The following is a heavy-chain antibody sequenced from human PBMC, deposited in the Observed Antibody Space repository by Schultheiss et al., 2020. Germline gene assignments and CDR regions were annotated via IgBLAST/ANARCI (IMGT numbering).Heavy chain of an antibody. CDR1: GESFSGYY. CDR3: ARGGRKGFYYYYYMDV. Sequence: SETLSLTCAVFGESFSGYYWSWIRQSPAKGLEWIGEINDSGSTNYNPSLKSRVTISVDTSKNQFSLKLSSVTAADTAVYYCARGGRKGFYYYYYMDVWGKGTTVTVSS. J-gene: IGHJ6*03. CDR2: INDSGST. V-gene: IGHV4-34*01.